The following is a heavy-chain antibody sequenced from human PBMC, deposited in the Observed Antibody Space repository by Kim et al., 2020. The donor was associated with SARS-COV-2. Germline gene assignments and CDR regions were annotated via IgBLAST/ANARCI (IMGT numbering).Heavy chain of an antibody. CDR1: GGSISSSNW. CDR3: ARASSTYGSGSYYNSNGMDV. J-gene: IGHJ6*02. D-gene: IGHD3-10*01. CDR2: IYHSGST. V-gene: IGHV4-4*02. Sequence: SETLSLTCSVSGGSISSSNWWSWVRQPPGKGLEWIGEIYHSGSTNYNPSLKSRVTISVDKSKNQFSLKLSSVTAADTAVYYCARASSTYGSGSYYNSNGMDVWGQGTTVTVSS.